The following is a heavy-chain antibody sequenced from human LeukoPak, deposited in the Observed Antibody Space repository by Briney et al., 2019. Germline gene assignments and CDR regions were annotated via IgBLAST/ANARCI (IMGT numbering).Heavy chain of an antibody. J-gene: IGHJ4*02. CDR3: TRHAYTYSSDWYYFDN. CDR2: IYYSGST. D-gene: IGHD6-19*01. Sequence: PSETLSLTCTVSGGSISSSSYYWGWIRQPPGKGLEWIGSIYYSGSTYYNPSLKSRVTISVDTSKNQFSLKLSSVTAADTAVYYCTRHAYTYSSDWYYFDNWGQGTLVTVSS. CDR1: GGSISSSSYY. V-gene: IGHV4-39*01.